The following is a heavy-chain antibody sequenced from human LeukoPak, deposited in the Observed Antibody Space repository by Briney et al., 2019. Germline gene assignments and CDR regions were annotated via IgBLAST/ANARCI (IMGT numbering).Heavy chain of an antibody. D-gene: IGHD1-26*01. CDR1: GFTFSSYA. Sequence: GGSLRLSCAASGFTFSSYAMSWVRQAPGKGLEWVSAISGSGGSTYYADSVKGRFTISRDNSKNTLYLQMNSLKTEDTAVYYCTSRIVGARRYFDYWGQGTLVTVSS. CDR3: TSRIVGARRYFDY. V-gene: IGHV3-23*01. CDR2: ISGSGGST. J-gene: IGHJ4*02.